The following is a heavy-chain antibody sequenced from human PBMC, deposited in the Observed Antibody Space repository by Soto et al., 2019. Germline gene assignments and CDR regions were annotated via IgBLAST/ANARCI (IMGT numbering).Heavy chain of an antibody. Sequence: QVQLVQSGGGVVQPGRSLRLSCAASGFNFNTYFMHWVRQAPGKGLEWVAMIFPNGRDKEYADSVKGRFTISRDKSNNRMYLQMDSLRPEDAAVYYCARDAEHGSNCDLAYWGQGALVTVSS. CDR1: GFNFNTYF. CDR3: ARDAEHGSNCDLAY. V-gene: IGHV3-30*13. CDR2: IFPNGRDK. D-gene: IGHD1-26*01. J-gene: IGHJ4*02.